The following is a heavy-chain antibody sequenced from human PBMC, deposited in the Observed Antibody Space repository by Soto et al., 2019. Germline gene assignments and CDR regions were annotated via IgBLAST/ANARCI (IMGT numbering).Heavy chain of an antibody. CDR1: GGSISSGGYY. CDR2: IYYSGST. V-gene: IGHV4-31*03. CDR3: ARNPHCSPYYYYGMDV. J-gene: IGHJ6*02. Sequence: SETLSLTCTVSGGSISSGGYYWSWIRQHPGKGLEWIGYIYYSGSTYYNPSLKSRVTISVDTSKNQFSLKLSSVTAADTAVYYCARNPHCSPYYYYGMDVWGQGTTVTVSS. D-gene: IGHD2-21*02.